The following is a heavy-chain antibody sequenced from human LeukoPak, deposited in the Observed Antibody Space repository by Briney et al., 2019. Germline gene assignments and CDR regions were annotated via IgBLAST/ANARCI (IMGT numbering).Heavy chain of an antibody. CDR2: IYTSGST. D-gene: IGHD3-10*01. CDR1: GGSISSYY. V-gene: IGHV4-4*07. Sequence: KPSETLSLTCTVSGGSISSYYWSWIRQPAGKGLEWIGRIYTSGSTNYNPSLKSRVTISVDTSKNQFSLKLSSVTAADTAVYYCARARYYGSGRRPGGIYFDYWGQGTLVTVSS. J-gene: IGHJ4*02. CDR3: ARARYYGSGRRPGGIYFDY.